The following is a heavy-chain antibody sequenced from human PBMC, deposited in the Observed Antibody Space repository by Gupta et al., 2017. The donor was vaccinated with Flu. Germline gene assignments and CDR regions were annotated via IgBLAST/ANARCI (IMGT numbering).Heavy chain of an antibody. J-gene: IGHJ1*01. CDR1: GFTFINYV. CDR2: ISGTGATI. V-gene: IGHV3-23*01. D-gene: IGHD2-21*01. Sequence: EVQLLESGGGLVQPGGSLRLSCAASGFTFINYVINWVRQAPGKGLEWVASISGTGATIRYADSVKGRFTISRDNSKNALYLQMNTLGAGDTAVYYCAKEVGAHGADLAPYFQDWGQGTLVTVSS. CDR3: AKEVGAHGADLAPYFQD.